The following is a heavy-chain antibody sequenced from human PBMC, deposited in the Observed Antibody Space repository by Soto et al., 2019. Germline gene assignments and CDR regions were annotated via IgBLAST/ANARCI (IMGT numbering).Heavy chain of an antibody. CDR2: IIPNNGDA. CDR3: ARHGGYDYVFDY. D-gene: IGHD5-12*01. Sequence: SVKVSCKASGGTFSSYAISWVRQAPGQGLEWMGGIIPNNGDANYAQKFQGRVTITRDTHTSTAYMELSSLRSDDTAVYYCARHGGYDYVFDYWGQGALVTVSS. J-gene: IGHJ4*02. V-gene: IGHV1-69*10. CDR1: GGTFSSYA.